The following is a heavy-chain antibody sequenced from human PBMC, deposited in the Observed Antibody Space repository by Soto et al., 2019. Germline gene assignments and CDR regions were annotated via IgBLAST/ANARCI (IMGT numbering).Heavy chain of an antibody. Sequence: PSQTLSLTCGISGDSVSSNSATWNWIRQSPSGGLEWLGRTYFRSKQYNDYAVSVKSRITINPDTSKNQFSLQLNSVTPEDTAVYYCARESVPAYSFDYWGQGTLVTVSS. CDR3: ARESVPAYSFDY. CDR1: GDSVSSNSAT. CDR2: TYFRSKQYN. D-gene: IGHD6-19*01. J-gene: IGHJ4*02. V-gene: IGHV6-1*01.